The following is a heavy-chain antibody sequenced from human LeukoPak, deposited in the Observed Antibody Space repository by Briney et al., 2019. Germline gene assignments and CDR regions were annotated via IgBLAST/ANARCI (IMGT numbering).Heavy chain of an antibody. V-gene: IGHV3-30-3*01. D-gene: IGHD2-2*01. J-gene: IGHJ4*02. Sequence: PGRSLRLSCAASGFTFSSYAMHWVRQAPGKGLEWVAVISYNGSNKYYADSVKGRFTISRDNSKNMLYLQMNSLRAEDTAVYYCAKGGYCSSTSCYLNDYWGQGTLVTVSS. CDR3: AKGGYCSSTSCYLNDY. CDR2: ISYNGSNK. CDR1: GFTFSSYA.